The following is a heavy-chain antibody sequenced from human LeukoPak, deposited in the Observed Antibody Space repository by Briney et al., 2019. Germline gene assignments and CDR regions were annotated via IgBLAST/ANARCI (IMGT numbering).Heavy chain of an antibody. V-gene: IGHV3-53*01. CDR3: ARIGGGYYFDY. CDR1: GFAVSSNY. D-gene: IGHD3-16*01. J-gene: IGHJ4*02. CDR2: IYSGGST. Sequence: GGSLRLSCAASGFAVSSNYMSWVRQAPGKGLEWVSVIYSGGSTYYADSVKGRFTISRDNSKNTLYLQMNSLRAEDTAVYYCARIGGGYYFDYWGQGTLVTVSS.